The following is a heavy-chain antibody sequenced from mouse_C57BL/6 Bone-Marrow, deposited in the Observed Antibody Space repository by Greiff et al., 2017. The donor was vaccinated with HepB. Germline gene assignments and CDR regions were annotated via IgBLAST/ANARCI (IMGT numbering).Heavy chain of an antibody. CDR1: GFTFSSYG. D-gene: IGHD5-1*01. J-gene: IGHJ3*01. CDR2: ISSGGSYT. Sequence: EVKLVESGGDLVKPGGSLKLSCAASGFTFSSYGMSWVRQTPDKRLEWVATISSGGSYTYYPDSVKGRFTISRDNAKNTLYLQMSSLKSEDTAMYYCASRYPPWGQGTLVTVSA. CDR3: ASRYPP. V-gene: IGHV5-6*02.